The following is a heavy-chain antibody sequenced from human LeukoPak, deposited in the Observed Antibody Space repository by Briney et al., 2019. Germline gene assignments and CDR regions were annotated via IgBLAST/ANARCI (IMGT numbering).Heavy chain of an antibody. CDR3: VTGPSKWELLAY. J-gene: IGHJ4*02. Sequence: GASVKVSCKVSGYTLTELSMHWVRQAPGKGLEWMGGLDPEDGEKIYAQKFQGRVTMTEDTSTDTAYMDLSSLRSEDTAVYYCVTGPSKWELLAYWGQGTQVTVSS. D-gene: IGHD1-26*01. CDR1: GYTLTELS. CDR2: LDPEDGEK. V-gene: IGHV1-24*01.